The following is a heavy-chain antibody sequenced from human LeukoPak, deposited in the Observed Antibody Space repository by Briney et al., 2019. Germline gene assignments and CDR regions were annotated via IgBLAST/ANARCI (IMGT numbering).Heavy chain of an antibody. CDR3: ARLMGRRSAAGTGVFDP. J-gene: IGHJ5*02. V-gene: IGHV4-4*09. CDR2: IYTSGST. Sequence: SETLSLTCTVSGGSISSYYWSWIRQPPGKGLEWIGYIYTSGSTHYHPSLKSRVTISGDTSKNQFLLKLDSVPAPDTDGYFCARLMGRRSAAGTGVFDPWGQGTLVTVSS. CDR1: GGSISSYY. D-gene: IGHD6-13*01.